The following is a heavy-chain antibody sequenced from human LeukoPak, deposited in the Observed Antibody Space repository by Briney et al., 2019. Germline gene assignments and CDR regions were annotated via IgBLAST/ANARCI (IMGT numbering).Heavy chain of an antibody. Sequence: ASVKVSCKASGYTFTGYYMHWVRQAPGQGLEWMGWINLNSGGTKYAQKFQGWVTMTGDTSISTAYMEVSRLRSDDTAVYYCARDSSTVTTPYFDYWGQGTPVTVPS. CDR2: INLNSGGT. J-gene: IGHJ4*02. CDR3: ARDSSTVTTPYFDY. CDR1: GYTFTGYY. D-gene: IGHD4-17*01. V-gene: IGHV1-2*04.